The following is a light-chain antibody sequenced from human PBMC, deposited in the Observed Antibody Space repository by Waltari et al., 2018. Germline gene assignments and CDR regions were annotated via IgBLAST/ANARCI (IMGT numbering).Light chain of an antibody. J-gene: IGKJ2*03. CDR2: WAS. CDR1: QSVFYNSNNKNY. Sequence: DIVMTQSPDSLAVSLGERATLNCKSIQSVFYNSNNKNYLAWYQHKAGQPPKLLIYWASSRESGVPDRFSGSVSGTDFTLTISSLQAEDVAVYYCQQYYTAPYSFGQGTKLEIK. CDR3: QQYYTAPYS. V-gene: IGKV4-1*01.